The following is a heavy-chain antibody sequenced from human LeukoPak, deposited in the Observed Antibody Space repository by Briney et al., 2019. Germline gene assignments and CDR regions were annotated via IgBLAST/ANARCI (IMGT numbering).Heavy chain of an antibody. V-gene: IGHV3-33*01. Sequence: PGRSLRLSCAASGFTFSSYGMHWVRQAPGKGLEWVAVIWYDGSNKYYADSVKGRFTISRDNSKNTLYLQMNSLRAEDTAVYYCARDSDGDYYCDYWGQGTLVTVSS. CDR3: ARDSDGDYYCDY. D-gene: IGHD4-17*01. CDR1: GFTFSSYG. CDR2: IWYDGSNK. J-gene: IGHJ4*02.